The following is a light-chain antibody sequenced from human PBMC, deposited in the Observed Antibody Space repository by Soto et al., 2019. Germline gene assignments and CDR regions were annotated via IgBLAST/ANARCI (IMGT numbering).Light chain of an antibody. CDR2: DAS. V-gene: IGKV1-5*01. CDR1: QSISSW. CDR3: QQYNSYPWT. J-gene: IGKJ1*01. Sequence: IHMTLSPSTLSASVGDRVTITCRASQSISSWLAWYQQKQGKAPKLLIYDASSLESGVPSRFSGSGYGTEFTLTISSLQTDDFATYYCQQYNSYPWTFGQGTKVDIK.